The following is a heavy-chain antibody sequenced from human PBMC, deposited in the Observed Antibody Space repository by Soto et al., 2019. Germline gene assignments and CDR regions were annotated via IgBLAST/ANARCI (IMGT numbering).Heavy chain of an antibody. J-gene: IGHJ4*02. D-gene: IGHD1-26*01. Sequence: QVQLVQSGAEVKRPGASVKVSCKTPGNFCTKYGISWVRQAPGQGLEWMGWINGHTGSTNYAPKFRGRVTMTTDTVTSIVYMELSSLTSDDTAVYYCGRDGDQWDQRYLDYWGQGTLVSV. CDR3: GRDGDQWDQRYLDY. CDR2: INGHTGST. CDR1: GNFCTKYG. V-gene: IGHV1-18*01.